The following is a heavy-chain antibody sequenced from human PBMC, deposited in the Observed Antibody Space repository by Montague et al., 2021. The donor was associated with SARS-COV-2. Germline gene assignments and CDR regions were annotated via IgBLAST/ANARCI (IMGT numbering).Heavy chain of an antibody. CDR3: ARAKRGYYYGLGVSAHFDY. CDR2: INHSGST. Sequence: SETLSLTCAVYGGSFSGYYWSWIRQPPGKRLEWIGEINHSGSTNYNPSLKSRVTISVDTSKNQFSLKLSSVTAADTAVYYCARAKRGYYYGLGVSAHFDYWGQGTLVTVSS. D-gene: IGHD3-10*01. V-gene: IGHV4-34*01. CDR1: GGSFSGYY. J-gene: IGHJ4*02.